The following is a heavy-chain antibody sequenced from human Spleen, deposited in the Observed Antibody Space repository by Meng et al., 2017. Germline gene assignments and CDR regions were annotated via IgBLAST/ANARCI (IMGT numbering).Heavy chain of an antibody. CDR2: IYQSGNT. D-gene: IGHD1/OR15-1a*01. CDR1: GDSISSTNW. V-gene: IGHV4-4*02. CDR3: ARRTTFGIGSWFDP. J-gene: IGHJ5*02. Sequence: QVRLKESGPGLVKPSGTLSLTCAVSGDSISSTNWCSWVRQSPGKGLEWIGEIYQSGNTNYNPSLESRVTISLDRSKNQFSLKLSSVTAADTAVYYCARRTTFGIGSWFDPWGQGILVTVSS.